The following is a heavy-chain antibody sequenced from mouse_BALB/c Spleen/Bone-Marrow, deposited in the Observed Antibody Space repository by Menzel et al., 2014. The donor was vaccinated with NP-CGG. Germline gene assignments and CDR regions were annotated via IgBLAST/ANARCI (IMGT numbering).Heavy chain of an antibody. D-gene: IGHD2-3*01. J-gene: IGHJ3*01. V-gene: IGHV4-1*02. Sequence: VQLKQSGGGLVQPGGSLKVSCAASGFDFSRYWMSWVRQAPGKGLQWIGEINPESNTINYSPSLKDIFIISRDNAKNTLYLQMSKVKSEDAALYCCARLGYYGWFAYWGQGTLVTVSA. CDR2: INPESNTI. CDR3: ARLGYYGWFAY. CDR1: GFDFSRYW.